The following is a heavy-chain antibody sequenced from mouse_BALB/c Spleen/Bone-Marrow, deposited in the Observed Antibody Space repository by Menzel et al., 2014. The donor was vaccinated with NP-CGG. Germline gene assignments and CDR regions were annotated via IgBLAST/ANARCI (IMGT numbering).Heavy chain of an antibody. J-gene: IGHJ3*01. Sequence: VQLQQSGAELVKPGASVKLSCTASGFNIKDTYMNWVKQRPEQGLEWIGRIEPANGNTKYDPKFQGKATITTDTSSNTAYLQLSSLTSEDTAVYYCARGKGISLGFAYWGQGTLVPVSA. CDR1: GFNIKDTY. CDR2: IEPANGNT. CDR3: ARGKGISLGFAY. V-gene: IGHV14-3*02.